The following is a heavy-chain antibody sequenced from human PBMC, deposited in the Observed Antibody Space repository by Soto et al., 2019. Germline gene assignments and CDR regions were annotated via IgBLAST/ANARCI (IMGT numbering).Heavy chain of an antibody. V-gene: IGHV3-21*01. CDR1: GFTFSSYS. CDR2: ISSSSSYI. CDR3: ARLYGGRGWGWLDYDFDY. Sequence: EVQLVESGGGLVKPGGSLRLSCAASGFTFSSYSMNWVRQAPGKGLEWVSSISSSSSYIYYADSVKGRFTISRDNAKNSLYLQMNSLRAEDTAVYYCARLYGGRGWGWLDYDFDYWGQGTLVTVSS. J-gene: IGHJ4*02. D-gene: IGHD6-19*01.